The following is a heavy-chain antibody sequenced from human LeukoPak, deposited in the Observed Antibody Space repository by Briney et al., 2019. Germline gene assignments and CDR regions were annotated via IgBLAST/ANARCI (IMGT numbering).Heavy chain of an antibody. CDR2: ISGSGGST. Sequence: PEGSLRLSCAASGFTSSSYAMSWARQAPGKGLEWVSAISGSGGSTYYADSVKGRFTISRDNSKNTLYLQMNSLRAEDTAVYYCAKFVVPAAMYYFDYWGQGTLVTVSS. V-gene: IGHV3-23*01. D-gene: IGHD2-2*01. CDR3: AKFVVPAAMYYFDY. J-gene: IGHJ4*02. CDR1: GFTSSSYA.